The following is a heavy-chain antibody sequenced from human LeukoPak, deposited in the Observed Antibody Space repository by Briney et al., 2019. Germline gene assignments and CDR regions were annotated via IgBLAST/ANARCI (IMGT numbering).Heavy chain of an antibody. V-gene: IGHV4-59*11. CDR2: IYYSGST. Sequence: SETLSLTCTVSGGSISSHYWSWIRQPPGKGLERIGYIYYSGSTNYNPSLKSRVTISVDTSKNQFSLKLSSVTAADTAVYYCARLLGYDFWSGYYTGMNYYYYMDVWGKGTTVTVSS. D-gene: IGHD3-3*01. CDR3: ARLLGYDFWSGYYTGMNYYYYMDV. J-gene: IGHJ6*03. CDR1: GGSISSHY.